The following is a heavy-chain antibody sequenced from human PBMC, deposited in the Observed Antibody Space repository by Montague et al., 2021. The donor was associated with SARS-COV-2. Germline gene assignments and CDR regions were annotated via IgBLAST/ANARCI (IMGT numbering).Heavy chain of an antibody. D-gene: IGHD5-18*01. V-gene: IGHV4-61*02. CDR2: IHRSGSP. J-gene: IGHJ4*02. CDR3: ARGVDTGVVTVTGGFDS. Sequence: TLSLTCTVSGGSISRGSCYWSCHRLPAGKGLEWIGRIHRSGSPNYTPSLQSRVVLSVSTSRNQFSMKMTSVTAADTAMYYCARGVDTGVVTVTGGFDSWGQGTLVIVSS. CDR1: GGSISRGSCY.